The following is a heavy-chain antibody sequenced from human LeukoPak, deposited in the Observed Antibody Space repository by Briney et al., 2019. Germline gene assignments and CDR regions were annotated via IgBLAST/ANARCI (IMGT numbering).Heavy chain of an antibody. CDR1: GFTFSSYG. D-gene: IGHD3-9*01. CDR3: ASTPGSYDILTGYLNY. J-gene: IGHJ4*02. CDR2: ISGSGGST. V-gene: IGHV3-23*01. Sequence: PGGTLRLSCAAPGFTFSSYGMSRVRQAPGKGLEWVSAISGSGGSTYYADSVKGRFTISSDNSKNSLYLQMNSLRAEDTAVYYCASTPGSYDILTGYLNYWGQGTLVTVSS.